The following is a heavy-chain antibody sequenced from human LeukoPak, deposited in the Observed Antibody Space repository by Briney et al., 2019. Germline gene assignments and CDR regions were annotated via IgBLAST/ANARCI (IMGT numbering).Heavy chain of an antibody. D-gene: IGHD2-15*01. CDR3: ARGYSLDV. CDR2: IGHGGRTI. CDR1: GFSLSDYD. J-gene: IGHJ6*02. Sequence: GGSLRLSCAASGFSLSDYDMGWIRQAPGKGLEWVSYIGHGGRTIYYADSVKRRFTISRDNARNSLYLQMFNLRADDTAVHFCARGYSLDVWGQGTTVIVSS. V-gene: IGHV3-11*01.